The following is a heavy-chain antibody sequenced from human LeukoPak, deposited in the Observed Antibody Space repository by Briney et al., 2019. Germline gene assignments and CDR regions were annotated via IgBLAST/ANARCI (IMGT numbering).Heavy chain of an antibody. Sequence: GGSLRLSCAASGFTFSSYGMSWVRQAPGEGLEWVSAISDSGGSTYYTNSVKGRFTISRDNSKNTLYLQMNSLRAEDTAVYYCASILLWYVYDYWGQGTLVTVSS. D-gene: IGHD3-10*01. J-gene: IGHJ4*02. V-gene: IGHV3-23*01. CDR3: ASILLWYVYDY. CDR2: ISDSGGST. CDR1: GFTFSSYG.